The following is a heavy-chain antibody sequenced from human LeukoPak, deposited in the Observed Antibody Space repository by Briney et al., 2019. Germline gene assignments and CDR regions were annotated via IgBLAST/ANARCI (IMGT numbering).Heavy chain of an antibody. D-gene: IGHD2-15*01. V-gene: IGHV3-21*01. CDR2: ISSSSSYI. J-gene: IGHJ6*02. Sequence: GGSLRLSCAASGFTFSSYSMNWVRQAPGKGLEWVSSISSSSSYIYYADSVKGRFTISRDNAKNSLYLQMNSLRAEDTAVYYCAREWCSGGSCYSYYYYYYGMDVWGQGTTVTVSS. CDR3: AREWCSGGSCYSYYYYYYGMDV. CDR1: GFTFSSYS.